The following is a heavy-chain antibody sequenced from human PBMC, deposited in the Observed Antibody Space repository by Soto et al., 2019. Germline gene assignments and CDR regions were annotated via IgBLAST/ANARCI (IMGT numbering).Heavy chain of an antibody. V-gene: IGHV1-3*05. CDR3: ARGGLEPSHPDLDY. Sequence: QVQLVQSGAEEKKPGASVKVSCKASGYTSTSYAMHWVRQAPGQRLEWMGWINAGNGNTKYSQKFQGRVTITRDTFASTAYMELSSLRSEDTAVYYCARGGLEPSHPDLDYWGQGTLVTVSS. J-gene: IGHJ4*02. CDR1: GYTSTSYA. D-gene: IGHD1-1*01. CDR2: INAGNGNT.